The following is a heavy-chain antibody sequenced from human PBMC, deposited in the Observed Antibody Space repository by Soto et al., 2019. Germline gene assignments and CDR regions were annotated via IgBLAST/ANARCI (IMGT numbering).Heavy chain of an antibody. CDR1: GFTFSSYG. Sequence: ESGGGVVQPGRSLRLSCAASGFTFSSYGMHWVRQAPGKGLEWVAVISYDGSNKYYADSVKGRFTISRDNSKNTLYLQMNSLRAEDTAVYYCAKSWGRIAVAGTWYFDLWGRGTLVTVSS. J-gene: IGHJ2*01. CDR2: ISYDGSNK. D-gene: IGHD6-19*01. CDR3: AKSWGRIAVAGTWYFDL. V-gene: IGHV3-30*18.